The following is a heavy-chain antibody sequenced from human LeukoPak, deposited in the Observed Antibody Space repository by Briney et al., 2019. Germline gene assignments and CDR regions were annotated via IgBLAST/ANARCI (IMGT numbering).Heavy chain of an antibody. CDR2: IYYSEST. CDR3: ARQKSSSWQLLEYYYYYGMDV. D-gene: IGHD6-13*01. V-gene: IGHV4-39*01. CDR1: GVSIRSCSYY. J-gene: IGHJ6*02. Sequence: PAETLSLTCTVSGVSIRSCSYYWGGIRQPPGQGVGGFGLIYYSESTYYNPSLKSRVTISVDTSKNQFSLKLSSVTAADTAVYYCARQKSSSWQLLEYYYYYGMDVWGQGTTVTVSS.